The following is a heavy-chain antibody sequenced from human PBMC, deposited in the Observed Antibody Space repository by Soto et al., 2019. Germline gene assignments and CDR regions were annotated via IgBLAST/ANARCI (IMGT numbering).Heavy chain of an antibody. J-gene: IGHJ6*02. V-gene: IGHV3-48*03. Sequence: PVGSLRLSCAASGFTFSSYEMNWVRQAPGKGLEWVSYISSSGSTIYYADSVKGRFTISRDNAKNSLYLQMNSLRAEDTAVYYCARAYLSGYYYGMDVWGQGTTVTVSS. CDR3: ARAYLSGYYYGMDV. CDR1: GFTFSSYE. D-gene: IGHD3-16*01. CDR2: ISSSGSTI.